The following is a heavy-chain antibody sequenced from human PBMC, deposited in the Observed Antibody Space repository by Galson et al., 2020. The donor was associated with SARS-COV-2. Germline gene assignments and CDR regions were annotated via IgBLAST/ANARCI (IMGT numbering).Heavy chain of an antibody. CDR3: ATGPVAGWFDP. CDR1: RFTFSNSP. J-gene: IGHJ5*02. Sequence: SVKVSCKASRFTFSNSPIQWVRQVSGQRLEWIGWIVVGSGDTKYAQKFQERVTITRDMSTSTAYMELRTLTSEDTAVYFCATGPVAGWFDPWGQGTLVTVSS. CDR2: IVVGSGDT. V-gene: IGHV1-58*02.